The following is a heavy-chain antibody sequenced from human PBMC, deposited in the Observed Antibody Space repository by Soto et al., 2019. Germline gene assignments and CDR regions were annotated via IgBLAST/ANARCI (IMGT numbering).Heavy chain of an antibody. CDR3: ASVRGGIRGIITYPFDN. CDR2: VNHGGTS. V-gene: IGHV4-34*01. D-gene: IGHD3-10*01. Sequence: SETLSLTCAVHGGSFSGYYWDWIRQPPGKGLEWIGEVNHGGTSNYNPSLNSRATISVDTSKNQFSLKVTSVTAEDTAVYYCASVRGGIRGIITYPFDNWGQGALVTVSS. CDR1: GGSFSGYY. J-gene: IGHJ4*02.